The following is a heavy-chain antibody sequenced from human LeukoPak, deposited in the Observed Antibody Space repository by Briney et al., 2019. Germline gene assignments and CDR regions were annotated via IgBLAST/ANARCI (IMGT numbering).Heavy chain of an antibody. D-gene: IGHD3-22*01. CDR3: ARDRLKGSRHYYYYGMDV. Sequence: SETLSLTCTVSGCSISSYYWSWIRQPPGKGLEWIGYIYYSGSTNYNPSLKSRVTISVDTSKNQFSLKLSSVTAADTAVYYCARDRLKGSRHYYYYGMDVWGKGTTVTVSS. J-gene: IGHJ6*04. CDR2: IYYSGST. CDR1: GCSISSYY. V-gene: IGHV4-59*01.